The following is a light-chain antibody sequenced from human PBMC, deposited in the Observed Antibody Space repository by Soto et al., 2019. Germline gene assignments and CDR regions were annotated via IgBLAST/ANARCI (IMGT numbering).Light chain of an antibody. CDR1: QSISTY. V-gene: IGKV1-39*01. CDR2: AEY. J-gene: IGKJ3*01. CDR3: QLTYVIPRT. Sequence: ASQSISTYLNWYQQKXGKAPKLLISAEYXLHSGVPSRFSGSGSGTDFTLTISSLHPEDFATYYCQLTYVIPRTFCGVTNVDIK.